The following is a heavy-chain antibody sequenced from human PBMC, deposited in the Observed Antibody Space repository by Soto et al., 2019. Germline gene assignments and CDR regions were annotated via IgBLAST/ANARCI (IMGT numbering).Heavy chain of an antibody. V-gene: IGHV1-58*01. J-gene: IGHJ6*02. Sequence: AASVEGSCKASGFTFTSSAVQWVRQARGQRLEWKGWIVVGSGKTNYAQKFQERVTITRDMSTITAYMELSSLRSEDTAVYFCAAGVQGVTNYYYYGMDVWGQGTTVTVSS. CDR1: GFTFTSSA. CDR3: AAGVQGVTNYYYYGMDV. D-gene: IGHD3-10*01. CDR2: IVVGSGKT.